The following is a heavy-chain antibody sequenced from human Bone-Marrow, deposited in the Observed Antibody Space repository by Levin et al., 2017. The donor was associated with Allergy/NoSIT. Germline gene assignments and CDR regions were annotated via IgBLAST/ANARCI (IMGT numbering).Heavy chain of an antibody. V-gene: IGHV1-46*01. CDR1: GYTFASYY. CDR3: TRGNLGD. CDR2: INPDGGSS. J-gene: IGHJ4*02. Sequence: ASVKVSCKTSGYTFASYYIHWVRQAPGEGLEWMGRINPDGGSSRYSKKFQGRVILTTDMSSSTLYMEVTSLRLDDTAIYYCTRGNLGDWGQGTLVTVSS. D-gene: IGHD1-26*01.